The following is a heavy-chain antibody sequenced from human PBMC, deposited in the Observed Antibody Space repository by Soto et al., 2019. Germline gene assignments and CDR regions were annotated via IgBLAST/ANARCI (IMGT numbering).Heavy chain of an antibody. D-gene: IGHD3-22*01. V-gene: IGHV1-69*13. CDR1: GGTFSSYA. J-gene: IGHJ6*02. CDR2: IIPIFGTA. Sequence: SVKVSCKASGGTFSSYAISWVRQAPGQGLEWMGGIIPIFGTANYAQKFQGRVTITADESTSTAYMELSSLRSEDTAVYYCARVPVFFDSSGYPHYYYYGMDVWGQGTTVTVSS. CDR3: ARVPVFFDSSGYPHYYYYGMDV.